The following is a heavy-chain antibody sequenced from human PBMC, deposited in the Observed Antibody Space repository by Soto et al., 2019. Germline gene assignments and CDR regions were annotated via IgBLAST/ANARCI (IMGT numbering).Heavy chain of an antibody. CDR1: GFTFSSYW. Sequence: PGGSLRLSCAASGFTFSSYWMSWVRQAPGKGLEWVANIKQDGSEKYYVDSVKGRFTISRDNAKNSLYLQMNSLRAEDTAVYYCARDPCVLRSGGTVNGYWGQGTLVTVSS. CDR2: IKQDGSEK. CDR3: ARDPCVLRSGGTVNGY. D-gene: IGHD2-15*01. J-gene: IGHJ4*02. V-gene: IGHV3-7*01.